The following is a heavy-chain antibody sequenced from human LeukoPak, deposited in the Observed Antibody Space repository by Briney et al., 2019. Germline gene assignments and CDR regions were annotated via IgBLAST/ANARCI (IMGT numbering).Heavy chain of an antibody. CDR2: SGHRGGT. V-gene: IGHV4-34*01. CDR3: AKNGQSGFSFDP. CDR1: GGSLNGHY. D-gene: IGHD2-8*01. Sequence: MASETLSLTCAVYGGSLNGHYWSWIRQPPGKGLEWTGESGHRGGTKFNPSLKSRVTISADTSKNQFSLKMSSVTAADTAIYYCAKNGQSGFSFDPWGQGTLVTVSS. J-gene: IGHJ5*02.